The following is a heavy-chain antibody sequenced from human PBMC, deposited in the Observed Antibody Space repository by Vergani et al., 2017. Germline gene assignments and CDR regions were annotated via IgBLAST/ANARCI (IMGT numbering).Heavy chain of an antibody. CDR3: VKPLSIVVVTGNAFDI. CDR2: ISSNGGST. J-gene: IGHJ3*02. V-gene: IGHV3-64D*06. D-gene: IGHD2-21*02. CDR1: GFTFSSYA. Sequence: EVQLVESGGGLVQPGGSLRLSCSASGFTFSSYAMHWVRQAPGKGLEYVSAISSNGGSTYYADSVKGRFTISRDNSKNTLYLQMSSLRAEDTAVYYCVKPLSIVVVTGNAFDIWGQGTMVTVSS.